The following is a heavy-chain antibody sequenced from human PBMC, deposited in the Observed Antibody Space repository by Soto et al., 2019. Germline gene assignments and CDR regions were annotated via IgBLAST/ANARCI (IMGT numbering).Heavy chain of an antibody. CDR2: FSAGGSNT. Sequence: EVQLLESGGGLVQPGGSLRLSCAASGFSFSSYAMNWVRQAPGKGLECVSAFSAGGSNTYYTDSVKGRFTISRDNSKNTIFLQMNSLRAEDKAVYYCAILDSSTWYTGYYFDYWGQGTLVTVSS. J-gene: IGHJ4*02. CDR1: GFSFSSYA. CDR3: AILDSSTWYTGYYFDY. D-gene: IGHD6-13*01. V-gene: IGHV3-23*01.